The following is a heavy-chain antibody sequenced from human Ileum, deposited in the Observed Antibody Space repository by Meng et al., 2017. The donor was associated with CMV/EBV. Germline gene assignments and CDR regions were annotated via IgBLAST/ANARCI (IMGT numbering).Heavy chain of an antibody. Sequence: GESLKISCAASGFTFSNAWMTWVRQAPGKGLEWVGRIKSKSDFGTTDYATPVTGRFTISRDDSKNILYVEMNSLKMEDTAVYYCTTARSYGSSDYWGQGTLVTVSS. CDR2: IKSKSDFGTT. D-gene: IGHD6-6*01. J-gene: IGHJ4*02. CDR3: TTARSYGSSDY. CDR1: GFTFSNAW. V-gene: IGHV3-15*01.